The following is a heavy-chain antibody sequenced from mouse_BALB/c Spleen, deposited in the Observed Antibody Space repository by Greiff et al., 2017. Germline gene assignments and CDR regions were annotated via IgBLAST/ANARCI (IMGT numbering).Heavy chain of an antibody. CDR2: IWSGGST. CDR1: GFSLTSYG. V-gene: IGHV2-2*02. Sequence: VKLMESGPGLVQPSQSLSITCTVSGFSLTSYGVHWVRQSPGKGLEWLGVIWSGGSTDYNAAFISRLSISKDNSKSQVFFKMNSLQANDTAIYYCARDYYGSSPVLDVWGAGTTVTVSS. J-gene: IGHJ1*01. D-gene: IGHD1-1*01. CDR3: ARDYYGSSPVLDV.